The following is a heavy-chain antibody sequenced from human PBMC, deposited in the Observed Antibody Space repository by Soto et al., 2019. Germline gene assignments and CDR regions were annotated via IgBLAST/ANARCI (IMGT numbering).Heavy chain of an antibody. D-gene: IGHD6-19*01. J-gene: IGHJ4*02. CDR3: ARGGRQWLVPSDFNY. CDR1: GFTFSDYA. CDR2: VSHDGRNT. Sequence: VQLVESGGGVVQPGRSLRLSCAASGFTFSDYAMHWVRQAPGKALEWVAVVSHDGRNTHYADSVKGRFTISRDSSKNTVSLEMTTLRAEATAVYYCARGGRQWLVPSDFNYWGQGALVTVSS. V-gene: IGHV3-30*03.